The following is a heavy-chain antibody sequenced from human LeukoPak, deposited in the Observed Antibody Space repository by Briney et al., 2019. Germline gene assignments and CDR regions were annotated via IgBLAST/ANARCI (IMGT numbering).Heavy chain of an antibody. CDR3: TRGKYYYDSSGYYDY. CDR2: IGTTSDT. V-gene: IGHV3-13*01. CDR1: GFTFSSYD. Sequence: QTGGSLRLSCAASGFTFSSYDMHWVRQATGKGLEWVSAIGTTSDTYYPGSVKGRFTISRENAKNSLYLQMNSLRAGDTAVYYCTRGKYYYDSSGYYDYWGQGTLVTVSS. J-gene: IGHJ4*02. D-gene: IGHD3-22*01.